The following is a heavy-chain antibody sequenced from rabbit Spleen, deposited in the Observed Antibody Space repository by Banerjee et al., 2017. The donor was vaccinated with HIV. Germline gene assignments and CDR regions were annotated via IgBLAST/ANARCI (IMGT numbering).Heavy chain of an antibody. V-gene: IGHV1S40*01. CDR3: ARDSGTSFSSYGMDL. D-gene: IGHD8-1*01. Sequence: QSLEESGGDLVKPGASLTLTCTASGFSFSYSDYMCWVRQPPGKGPEWIACIGGGVSSIPSCATWSKGRFTFSKTSSPTVTLQMTSLTAADTATYFCARDSGTSFSSYGMDLRSPGTLVTIS. CDR2: IGGGVSSIP. J-gene: IGHJ6*01. CDR1: GFSFSYSDY.